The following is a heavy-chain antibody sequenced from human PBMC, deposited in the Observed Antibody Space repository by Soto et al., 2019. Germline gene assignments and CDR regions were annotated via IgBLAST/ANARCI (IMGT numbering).Heavy chain of an antibody. CDR3: ARGKDFWSGYYDLDY. CDR1: GFTFSSYG. D-gene: IGHD3-3*01. CDR2: IWYDGSNK. J-gene: IGHJ4*02. Sequence: VQLVESGGGLVQPGGSLRLSCAASGFTFSSYGMHWVRQAPGKGLEWVAVIWYDGSNKYYADSVKGRFTISRDNSKNTLYLQMNSLRAEDTAVYYCARGKDFWSGYYDLDYWGQGTLVTVSS. V-gene: IGHV3-33*08.